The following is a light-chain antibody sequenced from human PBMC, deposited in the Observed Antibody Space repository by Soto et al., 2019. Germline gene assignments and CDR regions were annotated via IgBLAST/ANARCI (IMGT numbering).Light chain of an antibody. CDR2: DVI. Sequence: QSMLTQPASVSGSPGQSITISCTGTSSDVGNYNYVSWYQQHPGEAPKLMIYDVINRPSGVSNRFSGSKSGNTASLTISGLRAEDEADYYCSSYTSSSTVIFGGGTKVTVL. CDR1: SSDVGNYNY. J-gene: IGLJ2*01. V-gene: IGLV2-14*01. CDR3: SSYTSSSTVI.